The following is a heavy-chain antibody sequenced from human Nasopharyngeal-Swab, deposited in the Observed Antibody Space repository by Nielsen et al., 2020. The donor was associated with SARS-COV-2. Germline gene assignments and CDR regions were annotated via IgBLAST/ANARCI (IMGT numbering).Heavy chain of an antibody. Sequence: SAKVSCRASGGSFSSYATSWVRQAPGQGLEWMGWINSNSGGTNYAQKFQGWVTMTRDTSISTAYMELSRLRSDDSAVFYCARNGIAAANLGSGYYYYYVDVWGKGTTVTVSS. D-gene: IGHD6-13*01. J-gene: IGHJ6*03. V-gene: IGHV1-2*04. CDR1: GGSFSSYA. CDR3: ARNGIAAANLGSGYYYYYVDV. CDR2: INSNSGGT.